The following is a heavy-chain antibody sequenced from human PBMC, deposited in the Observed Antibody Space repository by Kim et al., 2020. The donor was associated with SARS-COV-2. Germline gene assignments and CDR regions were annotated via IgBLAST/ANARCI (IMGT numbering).Heavy chain of an antibody. CDR3: ARVGYDSSAYYRGLDY. V-gene: IGHV1-18*03. D-gene: IGHD3-22*01. CDR1: GYTFTSYG. CDR2: ISTYSGNT. Sequence: ASVKVSCKASGYTFTSYGISWVRQAPGQGLEWMGWISTYSGNTNYTQKLQGRVTMTTDTSTSTAYMELRSLRSDDMAVYYCARVGYDSSAYYRGLDYWGQGTLVTVSS. J-gene: IGHJ4*02.